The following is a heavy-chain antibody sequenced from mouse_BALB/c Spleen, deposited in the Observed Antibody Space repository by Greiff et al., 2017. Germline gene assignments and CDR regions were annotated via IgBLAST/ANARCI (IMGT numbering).Heavy chain of an antibody. CDR2: IDPETGGT. CDR1: GYTFTDYE. Sequence: VQLQQSGAELVRPGASVTLSCKASGYTFTDYEMHWVKQTPVHGLEWIGAIDPETGGTAYNQKFKGKATLTADKSSSTAYMELRSLTSEDSAVYYCASITTVVADWGQGTTLTVSS. D-gene: IGHD1-1*01. CDR3: ASITTVVAD. J-gene: IGHJ2*01. V-gene: IGHV1-15*01.